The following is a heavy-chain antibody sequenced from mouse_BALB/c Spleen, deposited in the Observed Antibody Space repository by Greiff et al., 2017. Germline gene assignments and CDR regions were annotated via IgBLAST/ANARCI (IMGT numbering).Heavy chain of an antibody. D-gene: IGHD1-1*01. Sequence: VQLVESGPGLVAPSQSLSITCTVSGFSLTSYDISWIRQPPGKGLEWLGVIWTGGGTNYNSAFMSRLSISKDNSKSQVFLKMNRLQTDDTAIYYCVRLSGSYFDYWGQGTTLTVSS. CDR2: IWTGGGT. V-gene: IGHV2-9-2*01. CDR3: VRLSGSYFDY. CDR1: GFSLTSYD. J-gene: IGHJ2*01.